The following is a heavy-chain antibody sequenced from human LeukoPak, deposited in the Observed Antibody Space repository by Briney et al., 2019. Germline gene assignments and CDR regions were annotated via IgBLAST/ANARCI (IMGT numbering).Heavy chain of an antibody. D-gene: IGHD3-22*01. J-gene: IGHJ4*02. CDR3: ARGPARPYYYDSSGYSYHPPPGDY. Sequence: PGESLKISCKGSGYSFTSYWIGWVRQMPGKGLEWMGIIYPGDSDTRYSPSFQGQVTISADKSISTAYLQWSSLKASDTAMYYCARGPARPYYYDSSGYSYHPPPGDYWGQGTLVTVSS. CDR2: IYPGDSDT. CDR1: GYSFTSYW. V-gene: IGHV5-51*01.